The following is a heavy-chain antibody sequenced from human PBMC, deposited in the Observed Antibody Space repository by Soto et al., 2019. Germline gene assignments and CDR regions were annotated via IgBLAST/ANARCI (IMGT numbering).Heavy chain of an antibody. Sequence: GASVKVSCKASGYTFTSYYMHWVRQAPGQGLEWMGRINANNGNTNYAQKLQGRVTMTTDTSTSTAYMELRSLRSDDTAVYYCARGLAISNFYYYYMDVWGKGTTVTVSS. CDR1: GYTFTSYY. CDR3: ARGLAISNFYYYYMDV. D-gene: IGHD2-21*01. V-gene: IGHV1-18*04. J-gene: IGHJ6*03. CDR2: INANNGNT.